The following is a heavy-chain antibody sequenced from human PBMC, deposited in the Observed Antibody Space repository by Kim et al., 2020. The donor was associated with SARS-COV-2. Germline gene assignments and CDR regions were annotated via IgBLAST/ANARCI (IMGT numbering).Heavy chain of an antibody. D-gene: IGHD3-10*01. CDR1: GVSITNYY. CDR3: TKELTSSGSGLDY. Sequence: SETLSLTCTVSGVSITNYYWNWIRLPAGKGLEWIGRIYSGGVNHYNPSLKSRVTMSVDTSNNQFSLKLSSVTAADTAVYYCTKELTSSGSGLDYWGQGILVTVSS. J-gene: IGHJ4*02. CDR2: IYSGGVN. V-gene: IGHV4-4*07.